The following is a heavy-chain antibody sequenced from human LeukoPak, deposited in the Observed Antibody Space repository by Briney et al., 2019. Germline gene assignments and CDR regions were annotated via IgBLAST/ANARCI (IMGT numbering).Heavy chain of an antibody. J-gene: IGHJ4*02. CDR1: GGSISSSSYY. D-gene: IGHD3-22*01. CDR3: ATIDDSSGYYYFAY. CDR2: IYYSGTT. V-gene: IGHV4-39*01. Sequence: PSETLSLTCTVSGGSISSSSYYWGWIRHPPGKGLVWIGNIYYSGTTYCSPSLRSRVTVSVDTSKNQFSLRLSSVTAADTAVYYCATIDDSSGYYYFAYWGQGTLVTVSS.